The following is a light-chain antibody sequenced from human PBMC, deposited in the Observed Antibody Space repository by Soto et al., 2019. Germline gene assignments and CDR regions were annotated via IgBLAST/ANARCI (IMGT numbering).Light chain of an antibody. CDR1: QYISNY. J-gene: IGKJ4*01. CDR2: DAS. V-gene: IGKV1-33*01. Sequence: IQMTQYASYISAAVGDRVDISSQARQYISNYLNWYQQKPGKAPKLLIYDASNLEKGVPSRFSGRGSGTDCTFAISSLQPEDIATYFCQQYDSLPLAFGGGTKVDIK. CDR3: QQYDSLPLA.